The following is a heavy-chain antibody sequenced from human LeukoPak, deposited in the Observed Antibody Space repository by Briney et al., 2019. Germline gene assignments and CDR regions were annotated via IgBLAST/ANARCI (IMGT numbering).Heavy chain of an antibody. J-gene: IGHJ4*02. V-gene: IGHV4-4*02. CDR3: AGLVGRYSSGLYYYHFDY. D-gene: IGHD3-22*01. CDR1: GDSINSLDL. CDR2: MYLSGTT. Sequence: PSGTLSLTCTVSGDSINSLDLWSWVRQPPGKGLEWNGEMYLSGTTHSNPSVKSRVTISIDKSKNQFFLNLSSVTAADTAVYYCAGLVGRYSSGLYYYHFDYWGQGTLVTVSS.